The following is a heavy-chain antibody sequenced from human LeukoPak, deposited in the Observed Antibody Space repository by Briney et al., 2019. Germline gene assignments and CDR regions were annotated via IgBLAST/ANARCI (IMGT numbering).Heavy chain of an antibody. J-gene: IGHJ5*02. Sequence: GSLRLSRAASGFTFSNAWISWVRQAPGKGLEWVGRIKSKTDGGTTDYAAPVKGRFTISSDDSKNTLYLQMNSLKTEDTAVYYCTTAGIVVVVAATGWFDPWGQRTLVTVSS. CDR1: GFTFSNAW. CDR3: TTAGIVVVVAATGWFDP. D-gene: IGHD2-15*01. V-gene: IGHV3-15*01. CDR2: IKSKTDGGTT.